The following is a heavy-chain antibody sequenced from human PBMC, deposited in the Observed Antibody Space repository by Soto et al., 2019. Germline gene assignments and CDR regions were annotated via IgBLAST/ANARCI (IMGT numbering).Heavy chain of an antibody. Sequence: QVQLVQSGAEVKKPGASVKVSCKDSGYTFTSYGISWVRQAPRQGLEWMGWISAYNGNTNYAQKLQGRVTMTTDTSTGTAKRELGGLSSDDTAMSYSAGGRLDIGLVADARAYYYYGMDVWGQGTAVTVSS. CDR2: ISAYNGNT. V-gene: IGHV1-18*01. D-gene: IGHD2-2*01. CDR1: GYTFTSYG. J-gene: IGHJ6*02. CDR3: AGGRLDIGLVADARAYYYYGMDV.